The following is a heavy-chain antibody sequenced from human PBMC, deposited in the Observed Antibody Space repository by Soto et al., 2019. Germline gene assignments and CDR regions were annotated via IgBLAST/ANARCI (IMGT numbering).Heavy chain of an antibody. Sequence: QVQLVESGGGVVQPGRSLRLSCAASGFSFSSYGMHWVRQAPGKGLEWVAVISYDVTNKYYADSVKGRFTISRDNSKNTLYLQMNSLRAEDTAVCYCAKDLRIAVAGTDYFDSWGQGTLVTVSS. CDR2: ISYDVTNK. J-gene: IGHJ4*02. V-gene: IGHV3-30*18. D-gene: IGHD6-19*01. CDR1: GFSFSSYG. CDR3: AKDLRIAVAGTDYFDS.